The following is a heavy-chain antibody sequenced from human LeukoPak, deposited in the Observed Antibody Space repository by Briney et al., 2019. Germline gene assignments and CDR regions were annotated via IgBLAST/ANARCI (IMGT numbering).Heavy chain of an antibody. CDR3: AGLTSGGAFDI. D-gene: IGHD1-26*01. CDR2: IYYSGST. J-gene: IGHJ3*02. V-gene: IGHV4-39*07. CDR1: GGSISSSSYY. Sequence: PSETLSLTCTVSGGSISSSSYYWGWIRQPPGKGLEWIGSIYYSGSTYYNPSLKSRVTISVDTSKNQFSLKLSSVTAADTAVYYCAGLTSGGAFDIWGQGTMVTVSS.